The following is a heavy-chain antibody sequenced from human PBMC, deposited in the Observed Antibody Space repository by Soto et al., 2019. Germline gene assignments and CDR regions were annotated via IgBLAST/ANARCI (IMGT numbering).Heavy chain of an antibody. CDR3: AHRGVENWFDP. CDR1: XXSVXXXXXX. Sequence: SGPTLVNPTQXXXLTCXXSXXSVXXXXXXXGWIRQPPGKALEWLALIYWDDDKRYSPSLKSRLTITKDTSKNQVVLTMTNIDPVDTATYYCAHRGVENWFDPWGQXTX. CDR2: IYWDDDK. J-gene: IGHJ5*02. D-gene: IGHD3-10*01. V-gene: IGHV2-5*02.